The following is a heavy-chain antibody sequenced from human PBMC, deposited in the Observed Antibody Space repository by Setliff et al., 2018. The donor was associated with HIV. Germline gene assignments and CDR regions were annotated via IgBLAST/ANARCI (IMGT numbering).Heavy chain of an antibody. D-gene: IGHD5-12*01. J-gene: IGHJ4*02. CDR3: AIDVIGGWLRPMPDY. CDR1: GYSFISHD. V-gene: IGHV1-8*01. Sequence: ASVKVSCKASGYSFISHDINWVRQAAGQGPEWMGWMNPSSGKTGYAEKFQGRITMTRNTSTSTAYMEMSSLRSEDTAVYYCAIDVIGGWLRPMPDYWGPGTLVTVSS. CDR2: MNPSSGKT.